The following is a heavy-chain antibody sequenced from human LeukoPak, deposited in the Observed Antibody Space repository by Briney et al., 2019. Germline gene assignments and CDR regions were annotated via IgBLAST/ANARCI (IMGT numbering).Heavy chain of an antibody. CDR1: GFTFSRYA. CDR3: AKSGSSGPTYFDY. CDR2: ICGRGGST. V-gene: IGHV3-23*01. D-gene: IGHD3-22*01. J-gene: IGHJ4*02. Sequence: PGGTLRLSCAASGFTFSRYAMSWVRQAPGEGLERGSAICGRGGSTYNAHSVKGRLTIARDNSKNTQYLQMTNLGAEDTAVYYCAKSGSSGPTYFDYWGREALVTVSS.